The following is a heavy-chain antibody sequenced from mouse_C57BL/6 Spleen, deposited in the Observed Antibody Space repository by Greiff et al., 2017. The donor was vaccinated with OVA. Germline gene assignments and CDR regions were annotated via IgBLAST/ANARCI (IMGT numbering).Heavy chain of an antibody. D-gene: IGHD1-1*01. CDR2: IWWDDDK. Sequence: QVQLKESGPGILQPSQTLSLTCSFSGFSLRTFGMGVGWIRQPSGMGLEWLAHIWWDDDKYYNPALKSRLTISTDTSKNQVLLKLANVDTADTATYYCARIGYYYGSSYYFDYWGQGTTLTVSS. CDR3: ARIGYYYGSSYYFDY. J-gene: IGHJ2*01. CDR1: GFSLRTFGMG. V-gene: IGHV8-8*01.